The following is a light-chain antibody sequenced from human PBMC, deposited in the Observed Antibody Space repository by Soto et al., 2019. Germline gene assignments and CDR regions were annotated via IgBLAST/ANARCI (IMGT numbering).Light chain of an antibody. J-gene: IGKJ1*01. CDR2: DAS. CDR3: QQYNSYST. Sequence: IQFTQSPSSLSASVGDRVTITCRASQSISSWLAWYQQKPGKAPKLLIYDASSLESGVPSRFSGSGSGTEFTLTISSLQPVDFATYYCQQYNSYSTFGQGTKVDI. CDR1: QSISSW. V-gene: IGKV1-5*01.